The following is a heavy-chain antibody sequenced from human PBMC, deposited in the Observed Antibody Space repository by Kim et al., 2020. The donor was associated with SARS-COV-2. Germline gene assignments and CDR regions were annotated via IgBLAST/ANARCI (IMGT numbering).Heavy chain of an antibody. CDR1: GFTFSNAW. CDR2: IKSKTDGGTT. D-gene: IGHD4-17*01. J-gene: IGHJ4*02. CDR3: TTSALNHLDDYGDWGQPGPFDY. V-gene: IGHV3-15*01. Sequence: GGSLRLSCAASGFTFSNAWMSWVRQAPGKGLEWVGRIKSKTDGGTTEYAAPVKGRFTISRDDSKNTLYLQMNSLKTEDTAVYYCTTSALNHLDDYGDWGQPGPFDYWGQGTLVTVSS.